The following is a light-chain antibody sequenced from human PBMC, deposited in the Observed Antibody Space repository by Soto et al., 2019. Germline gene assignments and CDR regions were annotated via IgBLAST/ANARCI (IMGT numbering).Light chain of an antibody. CDR2: DVS. CDR1: SSDVGGYNY. Sequence: QSALTQPASVSGSPGQSITISCTGTSSDVGGYNYVSWYQQHPGKAPKVMIYDVSNRPSGVSNRFSGSKSGNTASLTISGLQAEDEANYYRSSYTSSSTLEGVFGTGTKVTVL. V-gene: IGLV2-14*01. J-gene: IGLJ1*01. CDR3: SSYTSSSTLEGV.